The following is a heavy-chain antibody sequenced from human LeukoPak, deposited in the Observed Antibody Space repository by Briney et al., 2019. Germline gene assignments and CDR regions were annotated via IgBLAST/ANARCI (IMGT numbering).Heavy chain of an antibody. J-gene: IGHJ4*02. D-gene: IGHD3-3*01. V-gene: IGHV4-30-4*01. CDR3: ARALLGRSGYPYYFDY. Sequence: SETLSLTCTVSGGSISSGDYYWSWIRQPPGKGLEWIGYIYYSGSTYYNPSLKSRVTISVDTSKNQFSLKLSSVTAADTAVYYCARALLGRSGYPYYFDYWGQGTLVTVSS. CDR1: GGSISSGDYY. CDR2: IYYSGST.